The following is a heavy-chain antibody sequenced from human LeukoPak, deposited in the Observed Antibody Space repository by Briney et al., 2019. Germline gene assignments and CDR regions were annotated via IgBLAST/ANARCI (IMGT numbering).Heavy chain of an antibody. D-gene: IGHD5-12*01. CDR1: GFSFSSYA. CDR3: AQKAYDSGLLY. Sequence: GGSLRLSCAASGFSFSSYAMTWVRQAPGKGLEWVSSISGSGGSTAYADSVKGRFTISRDNSKNTLYLQMNSLRVEDTAVYYCAQKAYDSGLLYRGQGALVTVSS. V-gene: IGHV3-23*01. J-gene: IGHJ4*02. CDR2: ISGSGGST.